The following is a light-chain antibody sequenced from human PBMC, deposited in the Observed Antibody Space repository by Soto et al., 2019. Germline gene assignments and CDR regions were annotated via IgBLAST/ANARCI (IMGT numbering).Light chain of an antibody. V-gene: IGLV3-21*04. CDR3: QVWDSSSDHYD. CDR1: NIGSKG. J-gene: IGLJ1*01. Sequence: SYELTQPPSVSVAPGKTVRINCGGNNIGSKGVHWYQQKPGQAPVLVIYYDSDRPSGIPERFSGSNSGNTATLTISRVEAGDEADYYCQVWDSSSDHYDFGAGTKLTVL. CDR2: YDS.